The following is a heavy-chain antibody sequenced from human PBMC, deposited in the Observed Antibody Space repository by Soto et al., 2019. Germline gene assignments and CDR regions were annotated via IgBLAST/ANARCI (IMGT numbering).Heavy chain of an antibody. Sequence: APGQRLEWMGWINAGNGNTKYSQKFQGRVTITRDTSATTAYMELSSLRSEDTAVYYCARDNKYYDFWSGYPDNNWFDPWGQGTLVTVS. D-gene: IGHD3-3*01. J-gene: IGHJ5*02. CDR2: INAGNGNT. CDR3: ARDNKYYDFWSGYPDNNWFDP. V-gene: IGHV1-3*01.